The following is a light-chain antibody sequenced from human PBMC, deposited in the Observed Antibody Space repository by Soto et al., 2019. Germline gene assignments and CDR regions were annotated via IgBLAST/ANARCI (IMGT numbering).Light chain of an antibody. CDR2: DAS. J-gene: IGKJ1*01. V-gene: IGKV3-11*01. CDR1: QSVSSY. Sequence: EIVLTQSPATLSLSPGERATLSCRASQSVSSYFAWYQQKPVQAPRLLIYDASNRATGIPARFSGSGSGTDFTLTISSLEPEDFAVYYCQQRGNWPLTFGQGTKVDIK. CDR3: QQRGNWPLT.